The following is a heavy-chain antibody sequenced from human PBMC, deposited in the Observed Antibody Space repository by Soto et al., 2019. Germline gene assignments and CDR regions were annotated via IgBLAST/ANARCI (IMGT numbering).Heavy chain of an antibody. D-gene: IGHD6-13*01. CDR1: RFIYLVYS. J-gene: IGHJ4*02. CDR2: ISSSSSYI. CDR3: ARAFSKQQQID. Sequence: HCGSVRQCGAAGRFIYLVYSRNWESQAPGKGLEWVSSISSSSSYIYYADSVKGRFTISRDNAKNSLYLQMNSLRAEDTAVYYCARAFSKQQQIDWGQGTLVTAPQ. V-gene: IGHV3-21*01.